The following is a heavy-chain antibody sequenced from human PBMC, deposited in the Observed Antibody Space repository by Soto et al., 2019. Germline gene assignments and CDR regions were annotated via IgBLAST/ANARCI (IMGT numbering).Heavy chain of an antibody. V-gene: IGHV3-73*02. CDR2: IRSKANSYAT. D-gene: IGHD2-2*02. J-gene: IGHJ4*02. CDR1: GFTFSGSA. Sequence: EVQLVESGGGLVQPGGSLKLSCAASGFTFSGSAMHWVRQASGKGLEWVGRIRSKANSYATAYAASVKGRFTISRDDLKNTAYLQMNSLKTEDTAVYYCTRYCSSTSCSTHDYWGQGTLVTVSS. CDR3: TRYCSSTSCSTHDY.